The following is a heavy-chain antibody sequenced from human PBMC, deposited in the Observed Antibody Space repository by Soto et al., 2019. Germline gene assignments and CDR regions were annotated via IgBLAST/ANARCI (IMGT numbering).Heavy chain of an antibody. J-gene: IGHJ4*02. Sequence: QVQLQESGPGLVKASQTLSLTCTVSGGTITTGGHFWSWIRQYPGKGLEGIGYIYYSGTTHYNPSLKGPVTISIDTSKNPLSPNLSSVTAPDTAVYYCAIVVSGSYLDYWGQGTLVTVPS. CDR3: AIVVSGSYLDY. V-gene: IGHV4-31*01. CDR2: IYYSGTT. D-gene: IGHD1-26*01. CDR1: GGTITTGGHF.